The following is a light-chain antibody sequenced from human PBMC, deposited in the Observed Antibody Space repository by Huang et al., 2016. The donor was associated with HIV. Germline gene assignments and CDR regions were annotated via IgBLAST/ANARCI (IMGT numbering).Light chain of an antibody. CDR3: QQYNDWPPEGT. J-gene: IGKJ1*01. CDR2: VAS. Sequence: EIVMTQSPATLSVSPGERATLSCRASQSVSSNFAWYQQKPGQAPRLLIYVASTRATGIPARFSGRGSGTEFTLTISSLQSEDFAVYYCQQYNDWPPEGTFGQGTKVEIK. CDR1: QSVSSN. V-gene: IGKV3-15*01.